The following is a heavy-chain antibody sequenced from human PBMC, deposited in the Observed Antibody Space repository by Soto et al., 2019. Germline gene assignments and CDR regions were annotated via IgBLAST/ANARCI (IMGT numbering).Heavy chain of an antibody. D-gene: IGHD3-22*01. V-gene: IGHV3-23*01. CDR1: GLTFSSYA. CDR3: AKPSSFAYPWSETPYYYDTAGSYYFDH. CDR2: ISVSGGST. Sequence: GGALSLSCASSGLTFSSYAMSWVRQAPGKGLEWVSSISVSGGSTYYADSVKGRFTISRDNSKNTLYLQMNSLRAEDTAVYYCAKPSSFAYPWSETPYYYDTAGSYYFDHWGQGTLVTVPQ. J-gene: IGHJ4*02.